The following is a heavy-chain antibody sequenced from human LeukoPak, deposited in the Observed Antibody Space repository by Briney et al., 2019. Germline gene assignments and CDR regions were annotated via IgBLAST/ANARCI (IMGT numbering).Heavy chain of an antibody. D-gene: IGHD1-26*01. Sequence: GRSLRVSCAASGFTFSNYAMHWVRQAPGKGLEWVAVISYDGSNKYYADSVKGRFTISRDNSKNTVYVQMNSLRAEDTAVYYCARDHQSWYSGSYFYSYWGQGTLVTVSS. CDR3: ARDHQSWYSGSYFYSY. V-gene: IGHV3-30*04. J-gene: IGHJ4*02. CDR2: ISYDGSNK. CDR1: GFTFSNYA.